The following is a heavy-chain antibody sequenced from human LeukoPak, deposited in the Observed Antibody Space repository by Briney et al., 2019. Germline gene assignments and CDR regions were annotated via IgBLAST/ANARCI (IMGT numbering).Heavy chain of an antibody. V-gene: IGHV3-33*01. CDR2: IWYDGSKK. Sequence: GKSLRLSCAASGFTFSSYGMHWVRQAPGKGLEWVAIIWYDGSKKYYADSVKGRFTMSRDNSKNTLYLQLTSLRAEDAAVYYCARDLHSSGWHVGSAGYWGQGTLVTVSS. CDR1: GFTFSSYG. J-gene: IGHJ4*02. D-gene: IGHD6-19*01. CDR3: ARDLHSSGWHVGSAGY.